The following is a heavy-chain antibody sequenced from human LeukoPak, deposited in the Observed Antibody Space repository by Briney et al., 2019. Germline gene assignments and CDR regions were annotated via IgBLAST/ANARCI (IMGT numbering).Heavy chain of an antibody. CDR1: GYTFTGYY. CDR3: ARDTNTRGYYYYMDV. J-gene: IGHJ6*03. CDR2: INPNSGGT. V-gene: IGHV1-2*02. D-gene: IGHD5-24*01. Sequence: GASVKVSCKASGYTFTGYYMHRVRQAPGQGLEWMRWINPNSGGTNYAQKFQGRVTMTRDTSISTAYMELSRLRSDDTAVYYCARDTNTRGYYYYMDVWGKGTAVTISS.